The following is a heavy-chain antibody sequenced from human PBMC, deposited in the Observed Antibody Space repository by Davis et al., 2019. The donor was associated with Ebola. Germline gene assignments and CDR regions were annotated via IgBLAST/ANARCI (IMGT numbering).Heavy chain of an antibody. CDR3: AKGFGLGGSYPNWFDP. CDR1: GFTFSSYA. V-gene: IGHV3-23*01. J-gene: IGHJ5*02. D-gene: IGHD1-26*01. CDR2: ISGSGSST. Sequence: GESLKISCAASGFTFSSYAMTWVRQAPGKGLEWVSAISGSGSSTYYADSVKGRFTISRDNSKNTLSLQMNSLRAEDTAVYYCAKGFGLGGSYPNWFDPWGQGTLVTVSS.